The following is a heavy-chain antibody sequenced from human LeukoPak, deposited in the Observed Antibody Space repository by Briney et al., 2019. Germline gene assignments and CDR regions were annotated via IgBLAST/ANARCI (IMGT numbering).Heavy chain of an antibody. CDR2: INSDGSST. CDR3: ARDFSRVDAFDI. CDR1: GFTFSSYW. V-gene: IGHV3-74*01. J-gene: IGHJ3*02. Sequence: GSLRLSCAASGFTFSSYWMHWVRPAPGKGLVWVSRINSDGSSTSYADSVKGRFTISRDNAKNTLYLQMNSLRAEDTAVYYCARDFSRVDAFDIWGQGTMVTVSS. D-gene: IGHD3-3*02.